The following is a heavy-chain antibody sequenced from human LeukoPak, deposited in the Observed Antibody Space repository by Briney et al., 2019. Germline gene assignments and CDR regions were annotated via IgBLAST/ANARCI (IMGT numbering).Heavy chain of an antibody. Sequence: SETLSLTCAVYGGSFSGYYWSWIRQPPGKGLEWIGEINHSGSTNYNPSLKSRVTMSVDTSKNQFSLKLSSVTAADTAVYYCARVGDSRGYSSDYWGQGTLVTVSS. D-gene: IGHD3-22*01. J-gene: IGHJ4*02. V-gene: IGHV4-34*01. CDR1: GGSFSGYY. CDR2: INHSGST. CDR3: ARVGDSRGYSSDY.